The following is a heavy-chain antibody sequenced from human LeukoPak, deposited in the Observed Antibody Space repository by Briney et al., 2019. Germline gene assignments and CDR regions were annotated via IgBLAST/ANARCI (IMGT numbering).Heavy chain of an antibody. CDR3: ARDASGEYDSSSRIHFDC. J-gene: IGHJ4*02. D-gene: IGHD6-6*01. CDR1: GFTFSSYW. V-gene: IGHV3-7*01. Sequence: PGGSLRLSCAASGFTFSSYWMTWVRQAPGKGLEWVANIKQDGSEKNYVDSVKGRFTISRDNAKNSLYLQMNSLRVEDRAVYYCARDASGEYDSSSRIHFDCWGQGALVTVSS. CDR2: IKQDGSEK.